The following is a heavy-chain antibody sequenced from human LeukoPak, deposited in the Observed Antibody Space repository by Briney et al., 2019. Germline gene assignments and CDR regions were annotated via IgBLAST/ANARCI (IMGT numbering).Heavy chain of an antibody. CDR2: IYNTGHT. V-gene: IGHV3-53*01. J-gene: IGHJ5*02. Sequence: PGGSLRLSCAASGFTVSTNYMTWVRQAPGKGLEWVSVIYNTGHTYYADSVRGRFTISRDNAKNSLYLQMNSLRAEDTAVYYCARDRGSSSEGTAFDPWGQGTLVTVSS. CDR1: GFTVSTNY. CDR3: ARDRGSSSEGTAFDP. D-gene: IGHD6-13*01.